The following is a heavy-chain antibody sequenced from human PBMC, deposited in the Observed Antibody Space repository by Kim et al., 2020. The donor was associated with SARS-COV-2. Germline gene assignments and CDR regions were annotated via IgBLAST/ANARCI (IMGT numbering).Heavy chain of an antibody. CDR1: GDSVSSGDYY. CDR2: IYYSGST. J-gene: IGHJ4*01. Sequence: SETLSLTCSVSGDSVSSGDYYWSWIRQPPGKTLEWIGYIYYSGSTKYNPSLKSRGTISVDTSKNQFSLKLGSVTAADTAVYYCARVRYDGSWGYFDYWGQGTLVTVSS. V-gene: IGHV4-61*08. D-gene: IGHD3-10*01. CDR3: ARVRYDGSWGYFDY.